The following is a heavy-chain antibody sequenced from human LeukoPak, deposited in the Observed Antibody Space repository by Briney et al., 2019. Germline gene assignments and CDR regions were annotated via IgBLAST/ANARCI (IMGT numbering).Heavy chain of an antibody. V-gene: IGHV3-48*01. CDR1: GFTFSDYS. Sequence: GGSLRLSCAASGFTFSDYSMNWVRQAPGEGLEWLSYISSSSRTIYYADSVRGRFTVSRDNAKDSLYLQLNSLRAEDTAVYYCTTGYYYGSGSYTFDYWGQGTLVTVSS. J-gene: IGHJ4*02. D-gene: IGHD3-10*01. CDR3: TTGYYYGSGSYTFDY. CDR2: ISSSSRTI.